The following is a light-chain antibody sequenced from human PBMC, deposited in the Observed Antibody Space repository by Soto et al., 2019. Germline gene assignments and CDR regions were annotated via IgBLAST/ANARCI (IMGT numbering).Light chain of an antibody. V-gene: IGKV3-20*01. CDR2: AAS. J-gene: IGKJ1*01. CDR1: QSVSSSY. CDR3: QQYANSPGT. Sequence: EIVLTQSPGTLSLSPGERATLSCRARQSVSSSYLAWYQQKPGQAPRLLIYAASSRATGIPDRFSGSGSGTDFTLTISRLEPEDFAVYSCQQYANSPGTFGQGTKVEIK.